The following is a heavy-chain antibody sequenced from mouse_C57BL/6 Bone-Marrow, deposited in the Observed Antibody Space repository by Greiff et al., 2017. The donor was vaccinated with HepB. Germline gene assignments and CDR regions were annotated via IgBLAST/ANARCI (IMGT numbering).Heavy chain of an antibody. CDR2: INYDGSST. Sequence: EVMLVESEGGLVQPGRSMKLSCTASGFTFSDYYMAWVRQVPEKGLEWVANINYDGSSTYYLDSLKSRFIISRDNAKNILYLQMSSLKSEDTATYYCARVIITTVVASYYFDYWGQGTTLTVSS. CDR3: ARVIITTVVASYYFDY. CDR1: GFTFSDYY. J-gene: IGHJ2*01. D-gene: IGHD1-1*01. V-gene: IGHV5-16*01.